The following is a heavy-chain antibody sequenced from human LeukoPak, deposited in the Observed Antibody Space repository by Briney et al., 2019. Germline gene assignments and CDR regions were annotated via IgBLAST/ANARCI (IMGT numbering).Heavy chain of an antibody. CDR2: FYFSGST. D-gene: IGHD1-26*01. CDR3: ARSPQELVGPARAYYFDY. J-gene: IGHJ4*02. Sequence: PSETLSLTCAVSGGSISSSRYYWGWIRQPPGKGLEWIASFYFSGSTYYNPSLKSRVTISVDTSKNQFSLKLSSVTAADTAVYYCARSPQELVGPARAYYFDYWGQGTLVTVSS. V-gene: IGHV4-39*07. CDR1: GGSISSSRYY.